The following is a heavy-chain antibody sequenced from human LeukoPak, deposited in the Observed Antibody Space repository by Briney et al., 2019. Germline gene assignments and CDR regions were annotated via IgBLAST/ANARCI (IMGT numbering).Heavy chain of an antibody. CDR1: GVSISSYY. J-gene: IGHJ4*02. Sequence: PSETLSLTCTVSGVSISSYYWSWVRQPPGKGLEWLGYIYYSGSTNYNPSLKSRVTISVDTSKNQFSLKLSSVTAADPAVYYSARDMAYWGQGTLVTVSS. D-gene: IGHD3-10*01. CDR2: IYYSGST. CDR3: ARDMAY. V-gene: IGHV4-59*01.